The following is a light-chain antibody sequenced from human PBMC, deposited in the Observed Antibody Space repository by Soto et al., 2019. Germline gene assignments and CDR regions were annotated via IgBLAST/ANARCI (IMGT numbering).Light chain of an antibody. V-gene: IGKV3-11*01. CDR2: DAS. J-gene: IGKJ4*01. Sequence: EIVLTQSPATLSLSPGERATLSCRASQSVSSYLAWYQQKPGQAPRLLIYDASNRATGIPARFSGSGSGIDFTLTISSLETEDFAVYYCHQRSNWPLTFGGGTKVEIK. CDR1: QSVSSY. CDR3: HQRSNWPLT.